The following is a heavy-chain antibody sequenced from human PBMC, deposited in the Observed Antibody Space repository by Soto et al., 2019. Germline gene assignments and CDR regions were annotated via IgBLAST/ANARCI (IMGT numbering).Heavy chain of an antibody. V-gene: IGHV1-18*01. Sequence: QVQLVQSGAEVKMPGASVKVSCKASGYSFVTYGISWVRQAPGEGLEWVGWISNYNGITNYAQKVHGRVTMTTDRATSTAYMELRSLRSDDTAFYYCAESMGGSGTYVSWGQGTLVTVSS. CDR3: AESMGGSGTYVS. J-gene: IGHJ4*02. CDR2: ISNYNGIT. D-gene: IGHD3-10*01. CDR1: GYSFVTYG.